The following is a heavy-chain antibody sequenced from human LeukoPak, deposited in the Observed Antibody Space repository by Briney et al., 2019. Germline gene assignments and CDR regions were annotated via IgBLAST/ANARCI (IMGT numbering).Heavy chain of an antibody. CDR1: GGSVSSGSYY. Sequence: NSSETLSLTCTVSGGSVSSGSYYWSWIRQPPGKGLEWIGYIYYSGSTNYNPSLKSRVTISVDTSKNQFSLKLSSVTAADTAVYYCARDRPRKEYYYDSSGYISHYYGMDVWGQGTTVTVSS. V-gene: IGHV4-61*01. J-gene: IGHJ6*02. D-gene: IGHD3-22*01. CDR3: ARDRPRKEYYYDSSGYISHYYGMDV. CDR2: IYYSGST.